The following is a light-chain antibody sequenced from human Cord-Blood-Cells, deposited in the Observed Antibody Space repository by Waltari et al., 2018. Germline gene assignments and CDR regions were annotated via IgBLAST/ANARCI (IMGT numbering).Light chain of an antibody. CDR2: SYSASSK. V-gene: IGLV5-45*01. CDR3: MIWHSSASRV. J-gene: IGLJ3*02. Sequence: QPVLTQPTSLSASPGASARLTCTLRSSINLGSYRIFWYPQQPESPPRYLLISYSASSKHQGSGVPGRFSGSKDASSNAGILVISGLQSEDEADYYCMIWHSSASRVFGGGTKLTVL. CDR1: SSINLGSYR.